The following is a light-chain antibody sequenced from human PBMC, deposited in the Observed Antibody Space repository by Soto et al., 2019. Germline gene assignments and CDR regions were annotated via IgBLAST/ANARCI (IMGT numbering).Light chain of an antibody. CDR3: SSYTDTDNFVI. CDR1: SSDVGRHNY. V-gene: IGLV2-8*01. J-gene: IGLJ2*01. Sequence: QSVLTQPPSASGSPGQSVTISCTGTSSDVGRHNYVSWYQQHPGKAPKLLIFEVNKRPSGVPDRFSASTSGITASLTVSGLQPEDEAAYYGSSYTDTDNFVIFGGGTKLTVL. CDR2: EVN.